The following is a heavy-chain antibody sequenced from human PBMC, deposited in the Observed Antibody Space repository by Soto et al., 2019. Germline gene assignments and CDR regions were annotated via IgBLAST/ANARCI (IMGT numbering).Heavy chain of an antibody. Sequence: QVQLQQWGAGLLKPSETLPLTSAVFGGSFSGYSWSWFGHPPGTGRGGIGEINHSGGTNYNPSLKSRVTISVDTSKNQFSLKLSSVTAADTAVYYCARGRRYCSGGSCYSGYFDYWGQGTLVTVSS. J-gene: IGHJ4*02. CDR2: INHSGGT. V-gene: IGHV4-34*01. CDR1: GGSFSGYS. D-gene: IGHD2-15*01. CDR3: ARGRRYCSGGSCYSGYFDY.